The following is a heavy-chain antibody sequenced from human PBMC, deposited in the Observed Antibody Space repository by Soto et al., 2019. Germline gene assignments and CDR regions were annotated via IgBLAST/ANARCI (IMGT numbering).Heavy chain of an antibody. Sequence: PGGSLRLSCAASGFTFSSYEMNWVRQAPGKGLEWVSYISSSGTTIYYADSVKGRFTVSRDNAKNSLYLQVNSLRAEDTAVYYCARAASPFRSWYRFDYWGQGTLVTVSS. CDR3: ARAASPFRSWYRFDY. D-gene: IGHD6-13*01. J-gene: IGHJ4*02. CDR1: GFTFSSYE. V-gene: IGHV3-48*03. CDR2: ISSSGTTI.